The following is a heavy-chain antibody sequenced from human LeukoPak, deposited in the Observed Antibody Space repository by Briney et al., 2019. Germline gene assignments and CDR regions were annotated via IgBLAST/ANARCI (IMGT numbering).Heavy chain of an antibody. CDR1: GFTFTDYA. Sequence: GGSLRLSCAASGFTFTDYAMGWVRQAPGQGLEWASTISASGSTTYYADSVRGRFTISRDNSKNTLYLQMNSLRAEDSAVYYCAKYRGFGDSYDSWGQGTLVTVSS. V-gene: IGHV3-23*01. D-gene: IGHD3-10*01. CDR2: ISASGSTT. CDR3: AKYRGFGDSYDS. J-gene: IGHJ4*02.